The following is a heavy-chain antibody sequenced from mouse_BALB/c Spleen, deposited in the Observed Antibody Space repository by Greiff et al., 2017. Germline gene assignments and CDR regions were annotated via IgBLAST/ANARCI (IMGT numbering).Heavy chain of an antibody. D-gene: IGHD3-3*01. CDR3: TRRGDIRLYYYAMDY. J-gene: IGHJ4*01. V-gene: IGHV1-69*02. Sequence: QVQLQQPGAELVRPGASVKLSCKASGYTFTSYWINWVKQRPGQGLEWIGNIYPSDSYTNYNQKFKDKATLTVDKSSSTAYMQLSSPTSEDSAVYYCTRRGDIRLYYYAMDYWGQGTSVTVSS. CDR2: IYPSDSYT. CDR1: GYTFTSYW.